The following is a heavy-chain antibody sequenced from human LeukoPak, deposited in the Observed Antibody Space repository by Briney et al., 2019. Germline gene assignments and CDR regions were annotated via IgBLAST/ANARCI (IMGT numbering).Heavy chain of an antibody. CDR3: ARDSKSSSWYSGINWFDP. CDR2: IYYSGST. V-gene: IGHV4-30-4*02. CDR1: GGSISSGDYY. Sequence: PSETLSLTCTVSGGSISSGDYYWSWIRQPPGKGLEWIGYIYYSGSTYYNPSLKSRVTISVDTSKNQFSLKLSSVTAADTAVYYCARDSKSSSWYSGINWFDPWGQGTLVTVSS. J-gene: IGHJ5*02. D-gene: IGHD6-13*01.